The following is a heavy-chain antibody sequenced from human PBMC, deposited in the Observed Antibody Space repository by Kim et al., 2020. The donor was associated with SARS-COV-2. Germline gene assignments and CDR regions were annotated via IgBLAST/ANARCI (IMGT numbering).Heavy chain of an antibody. D-gene: IGHD6-6*01. CDR3: ARVEAARGWGAFDI. V-gene: IGHV1-69*01. Sequence: AQKFQGRVTITADESTSTAYMELSSLRSEDTAVYYCARVEAARGWGAFDIWGQGTMVTVSS. J-gene: IGHJ3*02.